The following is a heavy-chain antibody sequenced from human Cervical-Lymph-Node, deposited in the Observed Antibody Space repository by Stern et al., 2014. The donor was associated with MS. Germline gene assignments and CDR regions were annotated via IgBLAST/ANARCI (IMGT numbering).Heavy chain of an antibody. V-gene: IGHV4-59*11. J-gene: IGHJ5*02. CDR3: ARATDL. CDR1: GASINSHF. CDR2: IYYRGTT. Sequence: QVQLQESGPGLLRPSETLSLTCNVSGASINSHFWSWIRQPPGKGLEWIGYIYYRGTTNYNASLKGRVAISIATSKTQFSLRLSSVTPADTAVYYCARATDLWGQGALVTVSS.